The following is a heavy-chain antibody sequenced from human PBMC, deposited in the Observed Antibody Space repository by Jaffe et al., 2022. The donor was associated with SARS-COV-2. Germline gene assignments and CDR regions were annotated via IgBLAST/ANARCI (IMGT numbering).Heavy chain of an antibody. Sequence: EVQLVESGGGLVKPGGSLRLSCAASGFTFSSYSMNWVRQAPGKGLEWVSSISSSSSYIYYADSVKGRFTISRDNAKNSLYLQMNSLRAEDTAVYYCARVQSSWYGEVIYYYYYYYMDVWGKGTTVTVSS. CDR2: ISSSSSYI. J-gene: IGHJ6*03. V-gene: IGHV3-21*01. D-gene: IGHD6-13*01. CDR3: ARVQSSWYGEVIYYYYYYYMDV. CDR1: GFTFSSYS.